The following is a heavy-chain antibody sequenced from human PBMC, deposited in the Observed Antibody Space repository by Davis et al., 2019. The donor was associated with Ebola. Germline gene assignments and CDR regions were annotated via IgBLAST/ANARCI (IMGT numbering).Heavy chain of an antibody. V-gene: IGHV3-7*01. D-gene: IGHD2-15*01. CDR2: IKQDGSEK. J-gene: IGHJ4*02. CDR3: ARDRAIRYCSGGSCYSDY. Sequence: GESLKISCAASGFTFSSYWMSWVRQAPGKGLEWVANIKQDGSEKYYVDSVKGRFTISRENAKNSLYLQMNSLRAEDTAVYYCARDRAIRYCSGGSCYSDYWGQGTLVTVSS. CDR1: GFTFSSYW.